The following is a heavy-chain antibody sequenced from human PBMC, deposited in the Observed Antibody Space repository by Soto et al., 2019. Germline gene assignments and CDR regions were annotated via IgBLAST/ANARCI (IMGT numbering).Heavy chain of an antibody. V-gene: IGHV3-30*18. Sequence: QVQLVESGGGVVQPGRSLRLSCAASGFTFSSYGMHWVRQAPGKGLEWVAVISYDGSNKYYADSVKGRFTISRDNSKNSLYLQMNSLRADDTAVCYWAESCPQWEPVLSYWGQGTLVTVLS. CDR2: ISYDGSNK. D-gene: IGHD1-26*01. CDR1: GFTFSSYG. J-gene: IGHJ4*02. CDR3: AESCPQWEPVLSY.